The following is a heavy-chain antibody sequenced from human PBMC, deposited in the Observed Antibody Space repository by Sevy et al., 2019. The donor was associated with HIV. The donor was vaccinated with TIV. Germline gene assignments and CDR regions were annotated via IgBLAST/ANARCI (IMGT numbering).Heavy chain of an antibody. D-gene: IGHD6-19*01. J-gene: IGHJ4*02. CDR3: ARNSGN. Sequence: GGSLRLSCAASGFTFTNFWMSWVRQAPGKGLEWLANVNNDGSGQKYADSVKGRFIISRDNAKNSLYLQMNSLRTEDTAVYYCARNSGNWGQGTLVTVSS. CDR2: VNNDGSGQ. CDR1: GFTFTNFW. V-gene: IGHV3-7*01.